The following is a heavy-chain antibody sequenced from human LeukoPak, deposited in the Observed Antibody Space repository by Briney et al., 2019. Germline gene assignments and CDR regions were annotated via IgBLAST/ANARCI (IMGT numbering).Heavy chain of an antibody. D-gene: IGHD3-10*02. CDR1: GFTFSSYE. Sequence: GGSLSLSCAASGFTFSSYEMNWVRQAPGKGLEWVSYINSSGSTIYYPDSVKGRFTISRANAKQSLYLQINSLRADDTADYYCAEMGITMIGGVWGKGATVTISS. CDR3: AEMGITMIGGV. J-gene: IGHJ6*04. CDR2: INSSGSTI. V-gene: IGHV3-48*03.